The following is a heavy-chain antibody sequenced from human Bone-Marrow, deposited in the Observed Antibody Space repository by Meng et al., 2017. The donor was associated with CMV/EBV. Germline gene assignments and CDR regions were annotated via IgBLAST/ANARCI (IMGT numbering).Heavy chain of an antibody. J-gene: IGHJ6*02. CDR3: ARVLRGYYDFWSGYYTAYGMDG. CDR1: GFTFSSYA. CDR2: ISGSGGST. D-gene: IGHD3-3*01. V-gene: IGHV3-23*01. Sequence: GGSLRLSCAASGFTFSSYAMSWVRQAPGKGLEWVSAISGSGGSTYYADSVKGRFTISRDNSKNTLYLQMNSLRAEDTAVYYCARVLRGYYDFWSGYYTAYGMDGWGQGTTVTVSS.